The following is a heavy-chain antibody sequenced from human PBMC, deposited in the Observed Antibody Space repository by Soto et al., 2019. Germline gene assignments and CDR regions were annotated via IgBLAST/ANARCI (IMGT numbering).Heavy chain of an antibody. CDR2: ITGTGGNT. V-gene: IGHV3-23*01. CDR1: GFPLSTYG. J-gene: IGHJ6*02. Sequence: EMQLLESGGGLVQPGGSLRLSCAASGFPLSTYGMTWVRQAPGKGLEWVSAITGTGGNTYYVDSVKGRFTSSRDNSKNMLYLQVNSLRVEDTAVYYCARIRGYWYGLDVWGQGTTVTVSS. CDR3: ARIRGYWYGLDV.